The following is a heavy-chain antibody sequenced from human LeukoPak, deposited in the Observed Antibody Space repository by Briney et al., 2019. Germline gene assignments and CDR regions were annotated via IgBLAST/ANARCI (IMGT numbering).Heavy chain of an antibody. CDR3: ATWAAMVRGVISDY. CDR2: INPNSGGT. J-gene: IGHJ4*02. D-gene: IGHD3-10*01. V-gene: IGHV1-2*06. CDR1: GYTFTGYY. Sequence: GASVKVSCKASGYTFTGYYMHWVRQAPGQGLEWMGRINPNSGGTNYAQKFQGRVTMTRDTSISTAYKELSRLRSDDTAVYYCATWAAMVRGVISDYWGQGTLVTVSS.